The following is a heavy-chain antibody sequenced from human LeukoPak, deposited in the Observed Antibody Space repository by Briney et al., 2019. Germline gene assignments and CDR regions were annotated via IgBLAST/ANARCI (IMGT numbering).Heavy chain of an antibody. CDR1: GYTFINYG. D-gene: IGHD3-10*01. Sequence: ASVKVSCKTSGYTFINYGLNWVRQAPGQGLEWMGWISAYNGNTNYAQKLQGRVTMTTDTSTSTAYMELRSLRSDDTAVYYCARLALNYYGSGSYYNVSDYWGQGTLVTVSS. J-gene: IGHJ4*02. V-gene: IGHV1-18*01. CDR3: ARLALNYYGSGSYYNVSDY. CDR2: ISAYNGNT.